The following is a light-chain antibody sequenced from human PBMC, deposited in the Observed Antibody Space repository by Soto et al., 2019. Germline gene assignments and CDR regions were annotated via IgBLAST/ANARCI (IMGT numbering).Light chain of an antibody. CDR1: QSVSSK. CDR3: QQYNSWPWT. J-gene: IGKJ1*01. CDR2: CAS. V-gene: IGKV3-15*01. Sequence: EIVMPQSPATLSVSPGEGATLSCRASQSVSSKFAWYQQKPGQAPRLLIYCASTRATGSPTRFGCSGSGTEFTRIISSLPYEDSVVYCCQQYNSWPWTFGQGTKVEMK.